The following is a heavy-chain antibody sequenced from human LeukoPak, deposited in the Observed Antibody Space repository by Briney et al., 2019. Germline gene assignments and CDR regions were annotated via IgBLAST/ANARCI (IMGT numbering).Heavy chain of an antibody. V-gene: IGHV3-11*06. CDR2: ISSTSGYI. D-gene: IGHD1-14*01. CDR3: ARVPDSYYYYYMGV. CDR1: GFTLSDYY. J-gene: IGHJ6*03. Sequence: PGGSLRLSCAASGFTLSDYYMSWIRQAPGKGLEWVSSISSTSGYINYADSVKGRLTISRDNAKNSLYLQMSSLRAEDTAVYYCARVPDSYYYYYMGVWGKGTTVTVSS.